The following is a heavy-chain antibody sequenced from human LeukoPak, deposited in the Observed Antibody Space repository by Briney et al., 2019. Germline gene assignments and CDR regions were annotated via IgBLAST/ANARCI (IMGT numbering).Heavy chain of an antibody. CDR2: ISSGSSYI. V-gene: IGHV3-21*01. CDR1: GFTFSRYN. Sequence: GGSLRLSCAASGFTFSRYNMNWVRQAPGKGLEWVSSISSGSSYIYYADSVKGRFTISRGNAKNSLYLQMNSLRAEDTAVYYCARDSGTTGEVKFDPWGQGTLVTVSS. D-gene: IGHD3-10*01. J-gene: IGHJ5*02. CDR3: ARDSGTTGEVKFDP.